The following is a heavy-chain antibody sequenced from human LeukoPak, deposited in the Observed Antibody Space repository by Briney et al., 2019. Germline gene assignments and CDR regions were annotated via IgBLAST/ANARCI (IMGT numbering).Heavy chain of an antibody. D-gene: IGHD6-19*01. CDR2: IYWDDDK. V-gene: IGHV2-5*02. J-gene: IGHJ4*02. CDR1: GFSLSTSGVG. Sequence: SGPTLVNPTQTLTLTCTFSGFSLSTSGVGVGWIRQPPGKALEWLALIYWDDDKRYSPSLKSRLTITKDTSKNKVVLTMTNMDPVDPATYYCAHRGAVAGKELHFDYWGQGTLVTVSS. CDR3: AHRGAVAGKELHFDY.